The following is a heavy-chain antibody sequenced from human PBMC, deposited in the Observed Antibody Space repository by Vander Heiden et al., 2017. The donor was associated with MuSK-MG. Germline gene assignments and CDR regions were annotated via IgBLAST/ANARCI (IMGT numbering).Heavy chain of an antibody. V-gene: IGHV1-69*01. CDR2: IIPSFGTA. Sequence: HVQLVQSGAEVTKPGSSVQVSCTASGRTSRRYAIRGGRQDPGQGLEWMGGIIPSFGTANYAQKFQGRVTITADESTSTAYMELSSLRSEDTDVYYGARGVGGGGAARSGRPGWFDPWGQGTLGNVAS. D-gene: IGHD2-15*01. CDR3: ARGVGGGGAARSGRPGWFDP. J-gene: IGHJ5*02. CDR1: GRTSRRYA.